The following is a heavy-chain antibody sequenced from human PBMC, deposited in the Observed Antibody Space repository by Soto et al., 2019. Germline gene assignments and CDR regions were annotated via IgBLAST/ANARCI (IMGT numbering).Heavy chain of an antibody. CDR1: GYTFTSYA. V-gene: IGHV1-3*01. CDR3: ASGPLRNWFDP. Sequence: ASVKVSCKASGYTFTSYAIHWVRQAAGQRLEGMGWINAGNGNTKYSQKFQGRVTITESTFASTAYMELRSLRSEATAVYHCASGPLRNWFDPWGQGTLVTVSS. D-gene: IGHD5-12*01. CDR2: INAGNGNT. J-gene: IGHJ5*02.